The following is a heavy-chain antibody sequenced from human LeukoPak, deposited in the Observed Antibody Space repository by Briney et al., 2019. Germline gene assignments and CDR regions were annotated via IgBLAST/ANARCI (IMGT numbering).Heavy chain of an antibody. CDR1: GGSLSSSSYY. J-gene: IGHJ4*02. V-gene: IGHV4-39*07. Sequence: SETLSLTCTVSGGSLSSSSYYWGWIRQPPGKGLERIGSIYYSGSTYYNPSLKSRVTISIDTSKTQFSLRLSSVTAADTAVYYCARVTRWLPDGYWGQGTLVTVSS. CDR2: IYYSGST. D-gene: IGHD5-24*01. CDR3: ARVTRWLPDGY.